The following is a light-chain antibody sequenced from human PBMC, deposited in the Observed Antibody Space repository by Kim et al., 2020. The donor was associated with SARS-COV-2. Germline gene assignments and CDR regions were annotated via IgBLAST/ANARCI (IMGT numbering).Light chain of an antibody. Sequence: QSVLTQPPSVSAAPGQKVTISCSGSSSNIGNNYVSWYQQLPGTGPKLLIYDNNKRPSGIPDRFSGSKSGTSATLGITGLQTGDEADYYCGTWDSSLSAWVFGGGTQLTVL. CDR2: DNN. J-gene: IGLJ3*02. V-gene: IGLV1-51*01. CDR3: GTWDSSLSAWV. CDR1: SSNIGNNY.